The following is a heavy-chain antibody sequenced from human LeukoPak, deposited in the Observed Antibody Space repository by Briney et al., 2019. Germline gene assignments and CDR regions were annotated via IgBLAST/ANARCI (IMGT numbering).Heavy chain of an antibody. CDR1: GGSISSYY. CDR3: ARAQATWFY. D-gene: IGHD5-12*01. J-gene: IGHJ4*02. CDR2: IYYSGST. Sequence: SETLSLTCTVSGGSISSYYWSWLRQPPGKGLEWIGYIYYSGSTNYNPSLKSRVTISVDTSKNQFSLKLSSVTAADTAVYYCARAQATWFYWGQGTLVTVSS. V-gene: IGHV4-59*01.